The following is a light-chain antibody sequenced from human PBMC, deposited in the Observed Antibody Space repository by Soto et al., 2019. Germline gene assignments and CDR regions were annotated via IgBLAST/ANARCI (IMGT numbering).Light chain of an antibody. CDR1: ESVRAW. V-gene: IGKV1-5*03. Sequence: DIQMTQSPATLSASVGDRVTITCRASESVRAWLAWYQQKPGKAPKLLIFKASNLHSGVPSRFSGRGSETEFTLTISSLQHDDSATYYCHQYNTYSFTFGQGTKVEVK. J-gene: IGKJ2*01. CDR2: KAS. CDR3: HQYNTYSFT.